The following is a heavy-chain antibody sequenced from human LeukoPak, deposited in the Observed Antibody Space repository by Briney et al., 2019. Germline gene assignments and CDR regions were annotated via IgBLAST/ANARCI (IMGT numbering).Heavy chain of an antibody. CDR2: IYNTGST. J-gene: IGHJ5*02. CDR1: GASISSESYY. V-gene: IGHV4-61*02. CDR3: ARVMAVNPDWFDP. Sequence: SETMTLTCTVSGASISSESYYWPWIRQPAGKGLEWIGRIYNTGSTKYNPSLKSRVTISIDTSKNQFSLKLNSVTAADTAVYYCARVMAVNPDWFDPWGQGTLATVSS. D-gene: IGHD5-24*01.